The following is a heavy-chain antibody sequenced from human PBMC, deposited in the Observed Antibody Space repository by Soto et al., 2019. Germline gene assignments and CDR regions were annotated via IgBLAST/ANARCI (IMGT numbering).Heavy chain of an antibody. CDR1: GGTFGSQG. CDR2: FIAMLGTP. V-gene: IGHV1-69*13. D-gene: IGHD5-18*01. Sequence: SVKVSCKASGGTFGSQGIAWVRQAPGQGLEWMGGFIAMLGTPTYAKKVQGRATISADESLTSSYLELRSLRSEDTGVYFCARGAMANFDYWGQGTVVTVSS. J-gene: IGHJ4*02. CDR3: ARGAMANFDY.